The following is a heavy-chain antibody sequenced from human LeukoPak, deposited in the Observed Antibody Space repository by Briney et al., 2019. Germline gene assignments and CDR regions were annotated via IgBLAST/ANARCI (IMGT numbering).Heavy chain of an antibody. CDR3: VRGLGDA. CDR2: INIEGTIK. Sequence: PGGSLRLSCPASRFALRNYWVHWVRQAPGEGLEWVARINIEGTIKTCADSLKGRFTISRDNAENILYLQMNNLGVEDTAVYYCVRGLGDAWGQGTLVAVSS. V-gene: IGHV3-74*03. CDR1: RFALRNYW. J-gene: IGHJ5*02. D-gene: IGHD3/OR15-3a*01.